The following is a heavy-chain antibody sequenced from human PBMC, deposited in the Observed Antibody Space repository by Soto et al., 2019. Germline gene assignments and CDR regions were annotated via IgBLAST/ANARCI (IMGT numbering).Heavy chain of an antibody. Sequence: EVQLLESGGGLVQPGGSLRLSCAASGFTFSSYAMSWVRQAPGKGLEWVSAISGSGGSTYYADSVKGRFTISRDNSKNTLYLQMNSVRAEDTAVYYCAKGGVLAGPRHYYYYGMDVWGQGTTVTVSS. CDR1: GFTFSSYA. CDR3: AKGGVLAGPRHYYYYGMDV. D-gene: IGHD3-9*01. CDR2: ISGSGGST. J-gene: IGHJ6*02. V-gene: IGHV3-23*01.